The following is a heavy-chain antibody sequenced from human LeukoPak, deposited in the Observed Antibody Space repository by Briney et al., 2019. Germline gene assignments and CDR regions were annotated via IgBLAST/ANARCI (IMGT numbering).Heavy chain of an antibody. D-gene: IGHD2-8*01. CDR1: GGSFSGYY. J-gene: IGHJ1*01. V-gene: IGHV4-34*01. CDR2: INHSGST. CDR3: ARGSLMVYAGSLGYFQH. Sequence: SETLSLTCAVYGGSFSGYYWSWIRQPPGKGLEWIGEINHSGSTNYNPSLKSRVTISVDTSKNQFSLKLSSVTAADTAVYYCARGSLMVYAGSLGYFQHLGQGTLVTVSS.